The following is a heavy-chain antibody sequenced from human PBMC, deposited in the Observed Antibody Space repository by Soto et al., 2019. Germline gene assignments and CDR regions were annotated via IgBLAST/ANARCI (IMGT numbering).Heavy chain of an antibody. J-gene: IGHJ4*02. CDR3: ARGFYSAF. V-gene: IGHV3-48*03. D-gene: IGHD2-21*01. CDR1: GFSFSSHE. CDR2: INRSGSTI. Sequence: EVQLVESGGGWVQPGGSLRLSCAASGFSFSSHEMNWVRQAPGKGLEWVANINRSGSTIYYADSVKGRFTISRDNAKNSLYLQMNSLRAEDTATYYCARGFYSAFWGQGTLVTVSS.